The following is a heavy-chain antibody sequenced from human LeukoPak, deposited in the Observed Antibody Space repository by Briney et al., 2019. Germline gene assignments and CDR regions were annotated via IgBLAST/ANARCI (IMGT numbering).Heavy chain of an antibody. CDR2: FYYSGST. CDR1: GGSISSSSYY. CDR3: AGEYSSPGDWFDP. V-gene: IGHV4-39*07. Sequence: SETLSLTCTVSGGSISSSSYYWGWVRQPPGKGLEWIGSFYYSGSTYYNPSLKSRVTISVDTSKNQFSLKLSSVTAADTAVYYCAGEYSSPGDWFDPWGQGTLVTVSS. J-gene: IGHJ5*02. D-gene: IGHD6-13*01.